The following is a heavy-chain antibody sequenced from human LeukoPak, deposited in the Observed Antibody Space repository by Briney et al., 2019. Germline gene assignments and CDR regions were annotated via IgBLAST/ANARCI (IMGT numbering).Heavy chain of an antibody. CDR2: ISSSSSYI. D-gene: IGHD3-16*01. J-gene: IGHJ4*02. Sequence: PGGSLRLSCAASTFNFSNSRMNWVRQAPGKGLEWVSSISSSSSYIYYADSVKGRFTISRDYANNSLYLQMNSLRAEDTAVYYCAREGLGGYYFDSWGQGTLVTVSS. V-gene: IGHV3-21*04. CDR3: AREGLGGYYFDS. CDR1: TFNFSNSR.